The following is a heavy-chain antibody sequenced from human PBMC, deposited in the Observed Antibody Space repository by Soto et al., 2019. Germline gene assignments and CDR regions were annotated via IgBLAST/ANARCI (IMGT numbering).Heavy chain of an antibody. CDR1: GGTFSSYT. CDR3: ARSIAAAGTGYFDL. D-gene: IGHD6-13*01. CDR2: IIPILGIA. J-gene: IGHJ2*01. V-gene: IGHV1-69*02. Sequence: QVQLVQSGAEVKKPGSSVKVSCKASGGTFSSYTISWVRQAPGQGLEWMGRIIPILGIANYAQKFQGSVTITADKSTSTAYMELSSLRSEDTAVYYCARSIAAAGTGYFDLWGRGTLVTVSS.